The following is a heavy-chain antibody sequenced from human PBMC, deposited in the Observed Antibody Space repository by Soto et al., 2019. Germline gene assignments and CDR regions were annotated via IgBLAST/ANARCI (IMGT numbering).Heavy chain of an antibody. CDR2: IYYSGST. J-gene: IGHJ6*02. D-gene: IGHD3-10*01. CDR3: ARHLWSYYYGMDV. V-gene: IGHV4-30-4*01. CDR1: GGSISSGDYY. Sequence: SETLSLTCTVSGGSISSGDYYWSWIRQPPGKGLEWIGYIYYSGSTYYNPSLKSRVTISVDTSKNQFSLKLSSVTAADTAVYYCARHLWSYYYGMDVWGQGTTVTVS.